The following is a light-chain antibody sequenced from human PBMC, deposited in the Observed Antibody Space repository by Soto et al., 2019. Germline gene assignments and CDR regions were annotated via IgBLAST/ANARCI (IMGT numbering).Light chain of an antibody. CDR2: DAS. CDR3: QQRRSWPLT. J-gene: IGKJ4*01. V-gene: IGKV3-11*01. CDR1: QSVDIY. Sequence: EIVLTQSPATLSLSPGERATLSCRASQSVDIYLAWYQQRPGQAPRLLIYDASNRATGIPARFSGSGSGTDFTLTISGLEPEDFAVYHCQQRRSWPLTFGGGTKVDIK.